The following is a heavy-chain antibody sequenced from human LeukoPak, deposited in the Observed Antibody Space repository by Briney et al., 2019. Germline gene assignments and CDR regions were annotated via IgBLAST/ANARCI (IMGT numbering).Heavy chain of an antibody. CDR1: GGSFSGYY. D-gene: IGHD2-15*01. J-gene: IGHJ3*02. V-gene: IGHV4-34*01. CDR2: INESGST. CDR3: AREISCSGGSCYSRRAFDI. Sequence: SETLSRTCAVYGGSFSGYYWSWIRQPPGKGREGSGEINESGSTNYKPSLTRRVTISVDTSKNQFSLKLSSVTAADTAVYYCAREISCSGGSCYSRRAFDIWGQGTMVTVSS.